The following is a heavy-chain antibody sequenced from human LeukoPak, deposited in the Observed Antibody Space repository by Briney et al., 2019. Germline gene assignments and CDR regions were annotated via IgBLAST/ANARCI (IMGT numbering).Heavy chain of an antibody. CDR2: INPNSGGT. D-gene: IGHD5-24*01. CDR3: ARHSGDGYNLAFYYYYMDV. CDR1: GYTFTGYY. V-gene: IGHV1-2*02. J-gene: IGHJ6*03. Sequence: ASVKVSCKASGYTFTGYYMHWVRQAPGQGLEWMGWINPNSGGTNYAQKFQGRVTMTRDTSISTAYMELSRLSSDDTAVYYCARHSGDGYNLAFYYYYMDVWGKGTTVTVSS.